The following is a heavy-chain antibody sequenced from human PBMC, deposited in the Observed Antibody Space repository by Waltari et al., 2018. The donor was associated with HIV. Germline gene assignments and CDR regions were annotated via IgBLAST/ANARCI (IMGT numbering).Heavy chain of an antibody. CDR2: VDPCDSET. CDR1: GYRVTTYW. Sequence: VQLVQSGTEVQKPGESLTISCKASGYRVTTYWLAWVRQRPGKGLEWMGIVDPCDSETRYRPSFEGQVTISVDKSIATAYLQWSSLKASDSAVYYCARPGLAYCGGDCYYHFWGQGTLVSVSS. D-gene: IGHD2-21*02. V-gene: IGHV5-51*01. J-gene: IGHJ4*02. CDR3: ARPGLAYCGGDCYYHF.